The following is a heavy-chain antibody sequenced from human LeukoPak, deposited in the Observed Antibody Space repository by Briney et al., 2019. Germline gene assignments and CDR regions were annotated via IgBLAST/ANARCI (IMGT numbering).Heavy chain of an antibody. CDR2: ISGSSSSI. D-gene: IGHD4-17*01. J-gene: IGHJ6*03. V-gene: IGHV3-48*01. CDR1: GFTFSSYN. Sequence: GSLRLSCAASGFTFSSYNMNWVRQAPGKGLEWVSYISGSSSSIYYADSVKGRFTISRDNAKNSLYLQMNSLRAEDTAVYYCAKDSGHDYGDYVGSWYYYYMDVWGKGTTVTVSS. CDR3: AKDSGHDYGDYVGSWYYYYMDV.